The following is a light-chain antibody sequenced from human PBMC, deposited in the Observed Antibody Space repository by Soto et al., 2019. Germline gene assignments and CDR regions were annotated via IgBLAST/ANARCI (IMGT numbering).Light chain of an antibody. V-gene: IGKV1-6*01. Sequence: AIQLTQSPSSLYASVGDRVTITCRASQAIRTALGWYQQKPGKVPKLLIYAESILQSGVPSRFSGSGSGTDFTLTISSLQREDFAAYYCLLDFRYFWAFGQGTKVDIK. J-gene: IGKJ1*01. CDR2: AES. CDR1: QAIRTA. CDR3: LLDFRYFWA.